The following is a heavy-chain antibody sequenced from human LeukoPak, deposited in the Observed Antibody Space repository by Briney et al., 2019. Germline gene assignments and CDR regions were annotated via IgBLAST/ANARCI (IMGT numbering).Heavy chain of an antibody. Sequence: ASVKVSCKASGYTFTGYYMHWVRQAPGQGLEWMGWINPNSGGTNYAQKFQGRVTMTRDTSISTAYMELSRLRSDDTAVYYCARAAVVGATTPRYYYYMDVWGKGTTVTVSS. J-gene: IGHJ6*03. CDR3: ARAAVVGATTPRYYYYMDV. CDR1: GYTFTGYY. V-gene: IGHV1-2*02. CDR2: INPNSGGT. D-gene: IGHD1-26*01.